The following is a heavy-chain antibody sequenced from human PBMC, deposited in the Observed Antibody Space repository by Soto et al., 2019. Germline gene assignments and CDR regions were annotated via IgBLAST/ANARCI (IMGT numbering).Heavy chain of an antibody. CDR2: ISFDGGNK. D-gene: IGHD7-27*01. J-gene: IGHJ6*02. V-gene: IGHV3-30*03. CDR3: AGDWAPDPSYYYYGLNV. CDR1: GFSFSSYA. Sequence: QVKVVESGGGVVQPGRSLRVSCAASGFSFSSYAMHWVRQAPGKGLEWVAAISFDGGNKYYGDSVKGRFTISRDNSKSXLYLQMNSLRPEDMAVYYCAGDWAPDPSYYYYGLNVWGQGTTVTVSS.